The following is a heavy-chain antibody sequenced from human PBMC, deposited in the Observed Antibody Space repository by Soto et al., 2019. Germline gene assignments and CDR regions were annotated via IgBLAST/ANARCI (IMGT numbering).Heavy chain of an antibody. Sequence: LSLTCSVSGGSISTGVWYWSWVREHPGKGLEWIGDIYYRGTTSYNPSLGSRVTISRDTSKNQVSLKLNSVTAADTAVYYCARVSAGGTRWFDSWGQGIRVTVSS. CDR2: IYYRGTT. CDR3: ARVSAGGTRWFDS. CDR1: GGSISTGVWY. V-gene: IGHV4-31*03. J-gene: IGHJ5*01. D-gene: IGHD6-13*01.